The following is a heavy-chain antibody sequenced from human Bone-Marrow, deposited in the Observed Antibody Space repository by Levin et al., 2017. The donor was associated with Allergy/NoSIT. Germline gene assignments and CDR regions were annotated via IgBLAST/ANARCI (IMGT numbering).Heavy chain of an antibody. Sequence: SETLSLTCTVSGGSISSSIYYWAWLRQPPGKGLEWIGSIYYSGSTYYNPSLKSRVTISVDTSKNQFSLKLTSVTAADTAVYYCARPYSSGWYPFDYWGQGTLVTVSS. CDR3: ARPYSSGWYPFDY. CDR2: IYYSGST. J-gene: IGHJ4*02. D-gene: IGHD6-19*01. V-gene: IGHV4-39*01. CDR1: GGSISSSIYY.